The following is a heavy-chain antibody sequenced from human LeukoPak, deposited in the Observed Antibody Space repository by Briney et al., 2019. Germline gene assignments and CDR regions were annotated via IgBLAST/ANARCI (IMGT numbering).Heavy chain of an antibody. CDR2: ISTYNGNT. D-gene: IGHD6-19*01. CDR1: GYTFTSNG. CDR3: GRTRVGVAGKAGWFDP. V-gene: IGHV1-18*01. J-gene: IGHJ5*02. Sequence: ASVKVSCKASGYTFTSNGISWVRQAPGQGLEWMGWISTYNGNTNYAQKFRDRVTMTTDTSTSTAYMELRSLRSDDTAVYYCGRTRVGVAGKAGWFDPWGQGTLVTVSS.